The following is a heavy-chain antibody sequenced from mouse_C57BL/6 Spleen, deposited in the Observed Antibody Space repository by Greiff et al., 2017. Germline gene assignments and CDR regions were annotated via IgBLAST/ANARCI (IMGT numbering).Heavy chain of an antibody. CDR1: GYAFSSSW. D-gene: IGHD1-1*01. CDR3: ARAKTTVVANNAMDY. Sequence: VQLQQSGPELVKPGASVKISCKASGYAFSSSWMNWVKQRPGKGLEWIGRIYPGDGDTNYNGKFKGKATLTADKSSSTAYMQLSSLTSEDSAVYFCARAKTTVVANNAMDYWGQGTSVTVSS. J-gene: IGHJ4*01. V-gene: IGHV1-82*01. CDR2: IYPGDGDT.